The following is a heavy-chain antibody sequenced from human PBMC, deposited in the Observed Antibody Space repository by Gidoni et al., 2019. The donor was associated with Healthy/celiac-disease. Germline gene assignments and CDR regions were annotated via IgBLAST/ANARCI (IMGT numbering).Heavy chain of an antibody. CDR2: IYHSGST. J-gene: IGHJ5*02. V-gene: IGHV4-38-2*02. Sequence: QVQLQESGPGLVKPSETLSLTCTFSGYYISSGYYWGWIRQPPGKGLEWIGSIYHSGSTYYNPSLKSRVTISVDTSKNQFSLKLSSVTAADTAVYYCARVRGVTTLYNWFDPWGQGTLVTVSS. CDR1: GYYISSGYY. D-gene: IGHD3-10*01. CDR3: ARVRGVTTLYNWFDP.